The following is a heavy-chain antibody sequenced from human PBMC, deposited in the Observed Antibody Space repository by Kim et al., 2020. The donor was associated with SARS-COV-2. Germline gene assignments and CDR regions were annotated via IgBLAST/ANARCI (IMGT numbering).Heavy chain of an antibody. J-gene: IGHJ4*02. CDR3: ARQKEQQVDY. V-gene: IGHV4-34*01. CDR2: INHSGST. CDR1: GGSFSGYY. D-gene: IGHD1-26*01. Sequence: SETLSLTCAVYGGSFSGYYWSWIRQPPGKGLEWIGEINHSGSTNYNPSLKSRVTISVDTSKNQFSLKLSSVTAADTAVYYCARQKEQQVDYWGQGTLVTVSS.